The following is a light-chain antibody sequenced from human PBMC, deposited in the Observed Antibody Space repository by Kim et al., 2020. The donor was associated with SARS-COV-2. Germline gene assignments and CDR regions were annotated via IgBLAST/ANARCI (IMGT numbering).Light chain of an antibody. CDR2: GAS. V-gene: IGKV3-15*01. Sequence: EIVMTPSPATLSVSPGERVTLSCRASESISNYLACYQQKPGQAPRLLIYGASTRATGIPARFSGSGTGTEFTLTISSLQSEDFALYYCQQYNEWPPGDSFGQGTKLEI. CDR1: ESISNY. CDR3: QQYNEWPPGDS. J-gene: IGKJ2*01.